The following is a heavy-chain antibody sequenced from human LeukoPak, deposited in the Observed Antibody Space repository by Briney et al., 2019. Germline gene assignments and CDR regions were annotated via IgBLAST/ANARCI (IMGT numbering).Heavy chain of an antibody. D-gene: IGHD2-2*01. J-gene: IGHJ5*02. Sequence: ASVKVSCKASGYTFTGYYMHWVRQAPGQGLEWMGWINPNSGGTNYAQKFQGRVTMTRDTSISTAYMELSRLRSDDTAVYYCARDLAYCSSISCYPWGQGTLVTVSS. CDR2: INPNSGGT. V-gene: IGHV1-2*02. CDR3: ARDLAYCSSISCYP. CDR1: GYTFTGYY.